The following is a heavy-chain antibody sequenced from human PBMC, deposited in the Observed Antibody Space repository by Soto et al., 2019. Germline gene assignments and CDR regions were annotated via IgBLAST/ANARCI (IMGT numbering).Heavy chain of an antibody. CDR3: AHRPTEGGRVAFDI. V-gene: IGHV2-5*02. CDR1: GFSLSTSGVG. CDR2: IYWDDDK. Sequence: QITLKESGPTLVKPTQTLTLTCTFSGFSLSTSGVGVGWIRQPPGKALEWLALIYWDDDKRYSPSLKSRLTITKDTSKIQVVLTMTNMDPVDTATYYCAHRPTEGGRVAFDIWGQGTMVTVSS. J-gene: IGHJ3*02. D-gene: IGHD2-15*01.